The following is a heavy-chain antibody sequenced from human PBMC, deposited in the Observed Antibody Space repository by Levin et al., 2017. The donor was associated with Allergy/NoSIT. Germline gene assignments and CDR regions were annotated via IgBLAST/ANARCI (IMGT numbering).Heavy chain of an antibody. CDR1: GYIFTDYW. CDR3: ARLDRKGISAPTRHCFYMDV. D-gene: IGHD1-14*01. CDR2: IDPSDSYL. J-gene: IGHJ6*03. V-gene: IGHV5-10-1*01. Sequence: GGSLRLSCKASGYIFTDYWISWVRQTPEKGLEWMGRIDPSDSYLNYSPSFQGHVTISADKSTNTAYVHWNSLQASDTAIYFCARLDRKGISAPTRHCFYMDVWRTGTTVTVSS.